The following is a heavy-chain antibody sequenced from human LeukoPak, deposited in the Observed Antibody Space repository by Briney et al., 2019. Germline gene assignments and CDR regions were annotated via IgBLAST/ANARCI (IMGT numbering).Heavy chain of an antibody. D-gene: IGHD6-25*01. CDR3: ARTYSSGIDY. CDR2: IDWDDDK. V-gene: IGHV2-70*11. CDR1: GFSLSTSGMC. Sequence: SGPTPVNHTQTLTLTCTFSGFSLSTSGMCVRWIRQPPGKVVEWLTRIDWDDDKYYSTSLRTRHTISKDTSKNQVVLTITSMDPVDTATYYCARTYSSGIDYWGREPWSPSPQ. J-gene: IGHJ4*02.